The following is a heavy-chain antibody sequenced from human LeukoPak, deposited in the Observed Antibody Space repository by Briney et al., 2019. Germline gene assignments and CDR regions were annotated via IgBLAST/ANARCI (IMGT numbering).Heavy chain of an antibody. Sequence: ASVKVSCKASGYTFTSYDINWGRQATGQGLEWMGWMNPNSGNTGSAQKFQGRVTMTRNTSISTAYMELSSLRSEDTAVYYCARVVEGLDYDILTGYPNWFDPWGQGTLVTVSS. CDR3: ARVVEGLDYDILTGYPNWFDP. CDR2: MNPNSGNT. D-gene: IGHD3-9*01. CDR1: GYTFTSYD. V-gene: IGHV1-8*01. J-gene: IGHJ5*02.